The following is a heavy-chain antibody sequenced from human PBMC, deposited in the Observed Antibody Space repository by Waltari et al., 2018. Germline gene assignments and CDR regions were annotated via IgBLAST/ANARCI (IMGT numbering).Heavy chain of an antibody. D-gene: IGHD3-16*01. CDR1: GLSFSTYG. J-gene: IGHJ4*02. V-gene: IGHV3-23*01. CDR3: AKGQGGRRWYFDY. Sequence: EVQLLESGGGLVQPGGSLRLSCTASGLSFSTYGMTWVRQAPGKGLEWVSSISPNSISTYYADSVKGRFTISRDNSKSTVILQLSSLRVEDTAIYYCAKGQGGRRWYFDYWGQGSQDTVSS. CDR2: ISPNSIST.